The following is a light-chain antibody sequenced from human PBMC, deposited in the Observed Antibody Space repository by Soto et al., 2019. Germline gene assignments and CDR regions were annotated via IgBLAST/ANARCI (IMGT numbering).Light chain of an antibody. CDR2: DAS. J-gene: IGKJ4*01. CDR1: QSVSSY. V-gene: IGKV3-11*01. Sequence: EIVLTQSPATLSLSPGERAPLSCRARQSVSSYLAWYQQQPGQAPRLLIYDASNRATGIPARFSGSGSGTDFTLTISSLEPEDFAVYYCQQRSNWPALTFGGGTKVDI. CDR3: QQRSNWPALT.